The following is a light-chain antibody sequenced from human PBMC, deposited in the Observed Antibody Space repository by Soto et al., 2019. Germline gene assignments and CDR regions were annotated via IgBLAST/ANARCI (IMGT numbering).Light chain of an antibody. CDR2: DIS. Sequence: EIVMTQSPATLSESLGERATLSCRASQSVSSNLAWYQQKPGQPTRLLIYDISTRATGIPTRFSGSGSGTEFTLTMSSLQSEDFAVYYCEQYNSWPLTFGGGTKV. V-gene: IGKV3D-15*01. CDR3: EQYNSWPLT. CDR1: QSVSSN. J-gene: IGKJ4*01.